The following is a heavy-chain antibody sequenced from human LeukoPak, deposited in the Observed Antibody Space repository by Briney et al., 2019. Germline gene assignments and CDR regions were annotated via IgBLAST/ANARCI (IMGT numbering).Heavy chain of an antibody. CDR2: INPNSGGT. V-gene: IGHV1-2*02. CDR3: ARVAEEYCSSTSCPFDP. D-gene: IGHD2-2*01. Sequence: ASVKVSCKASGYTFIGYYMYWVRQAPGQGLEWMGWINPNSGGTHYAQNFQGRVTMTRDTSISTAYMELSRLVSDDTAVYYCARVAEEYCSSTSCPFDPWGQGTLVTVSS. J-gene: IGHJ5*02. CDR1: GYTFIGYY.